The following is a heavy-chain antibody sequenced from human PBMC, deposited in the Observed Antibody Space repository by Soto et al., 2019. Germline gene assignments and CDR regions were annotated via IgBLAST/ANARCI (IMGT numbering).Heavy chain of an antibody. CDR3: AKQPSRRAPFDI. CDR1: GFTFSDSA. J-gene: IGHJ3*02. D-gene: IGHD6-6*01. Sequence: PGGSLRLSCAASGFTFSDSAMSWVRQAPGRGLEWVSAISGSGGFTFYADSVEGRFTISRDNSKNTLYLQMNSLRAEDTAIYYCAKQPSRRAPFDIWGRGTVITVSS. CDR2: ISGSGGFT. V-gene: IGHV3-23*01.